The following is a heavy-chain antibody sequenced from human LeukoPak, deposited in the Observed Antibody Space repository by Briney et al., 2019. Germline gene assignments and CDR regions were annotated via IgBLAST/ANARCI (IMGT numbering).Heavy chain of an antibody. Sequence: ASVKVSCKASGYTFTSYAMHWVRQSPGQRLEWMGWINAGNGNTKYSQKFQGRVTITRDTSASTAYMELSSLRSEDTAVYYCARVSDYDSSAHDAFDIWGQGTMVTVSS. J-gene: IGHJ3*02. D-gene: IGHD3-22*01. V-gene: IGHV1-3*01. CDR2: INAGNGNT. CDR1: GYTFTSYA. CDR3: ARVSDYDSSAHDAFDI.